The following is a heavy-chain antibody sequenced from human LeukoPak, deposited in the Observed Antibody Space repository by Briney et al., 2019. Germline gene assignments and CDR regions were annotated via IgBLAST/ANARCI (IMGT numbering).Heavy chain of an antibody. CDR2: IYEAGNT. CDR1: GFTLSTYD. V-gene: IGHV3-13*01. CDR3: VKEDSSGSHLDH. D-gene: IGHD3-22*01. J-gene: IGHJ4*02. Sequence: PGGSLRLSCAASGFTLSTYDMHWVRQVTGEALEWVSMIYEAGNTYYTGSVKGRFTISRENAKNSLYLQMHGLTAGDTAVYFCVKEDSSGSHLDHWGQGTLVTVSS.